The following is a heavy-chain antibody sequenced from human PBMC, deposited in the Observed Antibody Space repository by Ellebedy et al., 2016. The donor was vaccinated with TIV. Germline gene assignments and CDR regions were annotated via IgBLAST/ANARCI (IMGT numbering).Heavy chain of an antibody. J-gene: IGHJ4*02. D-gene: IGHD1-26*01. V-gene: IGHV4-59*01. Sequence: MPSETLSLTCTVSGGSINYYFWNWIRQSPGKGLEWIGYVSYSGTTNYNPSLESRVTISVETSNNQFSLKLSSVTPADTGVYYCARRYSGSSYHYFDYWGQGTLVIVSS. CDR2: VSYSGTT. CDR1: GGSINYYF. CDR3: ARRYSGSSYHYFDY.